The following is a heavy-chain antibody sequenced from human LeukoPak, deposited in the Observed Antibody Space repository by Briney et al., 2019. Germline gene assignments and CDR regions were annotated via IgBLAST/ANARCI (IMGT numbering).Heavy chain of an antibody. D-gene: IGHD1-26*01. Sequence: GGSLRLSCAASGFTFSSYAMSWVRQAPGKGLEWVSAISGSGGSTYYADSVKGRFTISRDNSKNTLYLQMNSLRVEDTAVYYCAKRIVGARGGTFFDYWGQGTLVTVSS. CDR2: ISGSGGST. J-gene: IGHJ4*02. V-gene: IGHV3-23*01. CDR3: AKRIVGARGGTFFDY. CDR1: GFTFSSYA.